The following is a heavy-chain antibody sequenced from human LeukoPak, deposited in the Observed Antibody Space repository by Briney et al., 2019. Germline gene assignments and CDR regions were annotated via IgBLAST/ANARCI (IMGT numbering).Heavy chain of an antibody. CDR1: GGSISSGAY. CDR3: ARGPFADY. V-gene: IGHV4-61*02. Sequence: SQTLSLTCTVSGGSISSGAYWNWIRQPAGKGLEWIGRIYTSGTIYHNPSLRSRVTISLDTSKNQFSLNLSSVTAADTAVYYCARGPFADYWGQGALVTVSS. J-gene: IGHJ4*02. CDR2: IYTSGTI.